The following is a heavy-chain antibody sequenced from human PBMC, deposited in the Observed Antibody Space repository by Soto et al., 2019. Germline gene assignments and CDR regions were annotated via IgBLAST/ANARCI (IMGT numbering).Heavy chain of an antibody. V-gene: IGHV4-59*01. Sequence: SQTLSLTCTVSGGSISSYYWSWIRQPPGKGLEWIGYIYYSGSTNYNPSLKSRVTISVDTSKNQFSLKLSSVTAADTAVYYCARDTMGWLRKPSFRWFDPWGQGTLVTVSS. J-gene: IGHJ5*02. CDR1: GGSISSYY. CDR2: IYYSGST. D-gene: IGHD5-12*01. CDR3: ARDTMGWLRKPSFRWFDP.